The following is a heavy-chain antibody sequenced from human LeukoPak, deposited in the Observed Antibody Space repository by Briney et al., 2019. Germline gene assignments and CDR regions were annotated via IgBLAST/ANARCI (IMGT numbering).Heavy chain of an antibody. CDR1: GGSMSSYH. J-gene: IGHJ4*02. CDR3: ARGSYYYDSSGYYYPAAHFDY. CDR2: LYNRGAT. D-gene: IGHD3-22*01. V-gene: IGHV4-59*12. Sequence: SETLSLTCSVSGGSMSSYHWTWIRQPPGKGLEWIGTLYNRGATNYNSSLRSRVTISTDTSKNQFSLKLSSVTAADTAVYYCARGSYYYDSSGYYYPAAHFDYWGQGTLVTVS.